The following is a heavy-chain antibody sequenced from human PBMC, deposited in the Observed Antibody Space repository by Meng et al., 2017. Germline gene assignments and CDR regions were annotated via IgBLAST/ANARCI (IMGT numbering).Heavy chain of an antibody. D-gene: IGHD2-15*01. Sequence: GGSLRLSCTASGFTFSSYAMHWVRQAPGKGLEWVAVISYDGSNKYYADSVKGRFTISRDNSKNTLYLQMNSLRAEDTAVYYCAKFIDGWFDPWGQGTLVTVSS. CDR2: ISYDGSNK. CDR1: GFTFSSYA. V-gene: IGHV3-30*04. J-gene: IGHJ5*02. CDR3: AKFIDGWFDP.